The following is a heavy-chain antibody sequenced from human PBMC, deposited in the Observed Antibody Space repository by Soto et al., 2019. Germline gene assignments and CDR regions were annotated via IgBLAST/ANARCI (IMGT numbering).Heavy chain of an antibody. Sequence: LSLSFAASWFTFSIFVMNWVRQAPLKGLEWVSTVSPGGDVSHYTDSVKGRFTISRDNSRRTLHLQMDSLRAEDAAVYFCVRRAITATTNWGAFDVRRKGRVVT. CDR3: VRRAITATTNWGAFDV. J-gene: IGHJ3*01. D-gene: IGHD1-20*01. CDR1: WFTFSIFV. V-gene: IGHV3-23*01. CDR2: VSPGGDVS.